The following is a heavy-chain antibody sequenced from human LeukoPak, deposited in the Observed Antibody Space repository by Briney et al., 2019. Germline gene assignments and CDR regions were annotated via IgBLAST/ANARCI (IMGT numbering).Heavy chain of an antibody. CDR2: IIHGGSA. Sequence: SSETLSLTCTVSGGSIRSSYYYWSWIRQSPGKGLEWIGEIIHGGSATYNPSLKSRVTISADSSKNQFALQLRSVTAADTAFYYCARGQRAGMSHFDYWGQGTLVTVSS. V-gene: IGHV4-39*06. CDR1: GGSIRSSYYY. D-gene: IGHD1-26*01. J-gene: IGHJ4*02. CDR3: ARGQRAGMSHFDY.